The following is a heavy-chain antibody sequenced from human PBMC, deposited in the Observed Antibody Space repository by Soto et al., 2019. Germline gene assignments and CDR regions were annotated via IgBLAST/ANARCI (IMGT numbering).Heavy chain of an antibody. Sequence: GGSLRLSCAASGFTFSSYAMHWVRQAPGKGLEWVAVISYDGSNKYYADSVKGRFTISRDNSKNTLYLQMNSLRAEDTAVYYYARRGAAMVRGVIGYGMDVWGQGTTVTVSS. V-gene: IGHV3-30-3*01. CDR2: ISYDGSNK. J-gene: IGHJ6*02. D-gene: IGHD3-10*01. CDR1: GFTFSSYA. CDR3: ARRGAAMVRGVIGYGMDV.